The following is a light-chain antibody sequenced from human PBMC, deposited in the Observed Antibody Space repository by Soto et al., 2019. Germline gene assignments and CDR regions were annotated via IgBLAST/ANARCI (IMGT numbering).Light chain of an antibody. CDR1: SSDVGGYNY. V-gene: IGLV2-14*01. J-gene: IGLJ1*01. Sequence: QSVLTQPASVSGSPGQSITISCTGTSSDVGGYNYVSWYQQHPGKAPKLMIYAVTDRPSGVSSRFSGSKSGNTASLTISGLKAEDEADYHCSSYTSSSTLFGTGTKVTV. CDR2: AVT. CDR3: SSYTSSSTL.